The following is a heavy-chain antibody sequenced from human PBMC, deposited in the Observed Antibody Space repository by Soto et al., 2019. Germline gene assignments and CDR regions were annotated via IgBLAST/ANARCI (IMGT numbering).Heavy chain of an antibody. CDR3: ANVPDKFDY. Sequence: QVQLVESGGGVVQPGRSLRLSCAASGFTFSSYGMHWVRQAPGEGLEWVAVISYDGSNKYYADSVKGRFTISRDNSKNTLYLQMNSLRAEDTAVYYCANVPDKFDYWGQGTLVTVSS. D-gene: IGHD2-2*01. CDR1: GFTFSSYG. J-gene: IGHJ4*02. CDR2: ISYDGSNK. V-gene: IGHV3-30*18.